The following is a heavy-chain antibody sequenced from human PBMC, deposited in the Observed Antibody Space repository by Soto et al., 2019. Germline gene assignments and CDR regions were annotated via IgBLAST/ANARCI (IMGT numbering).Heavy chain of an antibody. D-gene: IGHD4-17*01. J-gene: IGHJ3*02. Sequence: QVQLQESGPGLVKPSQTLSLTCTVSGGSISSGGYYWSWIRQHPGKGLEWIGYIYYSGSTYYNPSLKSRVTISVETSKNQFSLKLSSVTAADTAVYYCARDEPDYGDYGSAFDIWGQGTMVTVSS. CDR2: IYYSGST. CDR3: ARDEPDYGDYGSAFDI. CDR1: GGSISSGGYY. V-gene: IGHV4-31*03.